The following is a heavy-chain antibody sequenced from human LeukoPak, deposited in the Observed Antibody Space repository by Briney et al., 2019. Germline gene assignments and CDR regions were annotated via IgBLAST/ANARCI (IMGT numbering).Heavy chain of an antibody. CDR1: GGSFSGYY. V-gene: IGHV4-34*01. Sequence: SETLSLTCAVYGGSFSGYYWSWIRQPPGTGLEWIGEINHSGSTNYNPSLKSRVTISVDTSKNQFSLKPSSWTASPPAAQSCAPAIAAAGTPHNWFDPWGQGPLVTVSS. CDR2: INHSGST. J-gene: IGHJ5*02. CDR3: APAIAAAGTPHNWFDP. D-gene: IGHD6-13*01.